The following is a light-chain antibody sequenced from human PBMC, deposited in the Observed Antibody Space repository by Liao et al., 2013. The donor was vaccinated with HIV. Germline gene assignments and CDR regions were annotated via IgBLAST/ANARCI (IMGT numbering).Light chain of an antibody. CDR3: QAWDRGVI. V-gene: IGLV3-1*01. Sequence: SDELTQPSSVSVSPGQTATITCSGDELGDKYACWYQQKPGQSPVLVIYQDSKRPSGIPARFSGFNSRNTATLIIYETQAMDEADYYCQAWDRGVIFGGGTKVTVL. CDR1: ELGDKY. J-gene: IGLJ2*01. CDR2: QDS.